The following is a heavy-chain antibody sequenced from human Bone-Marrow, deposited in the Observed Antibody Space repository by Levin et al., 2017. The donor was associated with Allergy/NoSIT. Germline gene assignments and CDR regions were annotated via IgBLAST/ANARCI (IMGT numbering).Heavy chain of an antibody. V-gene: IGHV3-53*01. D-gene: IGHD3-16*01. Sequence: PGGSLRLSCAASGVTVINNYMTWLRQPPGKGLEWVSVVYGGGSMNTFYADSVKGRFTISRDDSTNTLFLQMNNLRAEDTAVYYCTRAFPPQGGAHPSTSFFDHWGQGALVTVSS. CDR1: GVTVINNY. CDR3: TRAFPPQGGAHPSTSFFDH. J-gene: IGHJ4*02. CDR2: VYGGGSMNT.